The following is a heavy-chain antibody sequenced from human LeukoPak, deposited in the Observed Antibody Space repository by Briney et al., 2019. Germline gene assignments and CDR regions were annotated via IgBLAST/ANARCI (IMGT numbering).Heavy chain of an antibody. CDR2: INPNSGGT. J-gene: IGHJ4*02. V-gene: IGHV1-2*02. CDR1: GYTFTGYY. CDR3: ARGWYPGPTYYFDY. Sequence: ASVKVSRKASGYTFTGYYMHWVRQAPGQGLEWMGWINPNSGGTNYAQKFQGRVTMTRDTSISTAYMELSRLRSDDTAVYYCARGWYPGPTYYFDYWGQGTLVTVSS. D-gene: IGHD6-19*01.